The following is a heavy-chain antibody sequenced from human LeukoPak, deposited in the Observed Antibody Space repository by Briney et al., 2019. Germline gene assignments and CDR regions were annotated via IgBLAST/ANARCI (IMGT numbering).Heavy chain of an antibody. Sequence: GGSLRLSCAASGFTFSIYWMSWVRQAPGKGLEWVANIKKDGSEKYYVDSVKGRFTISRDNAKNSLYLQMNSLRAEDTAVYYCARQRAKVSWGQGTLVTVSS. CDR3: ARQRAKVS. CDR2: IKKDGSEK. CDR1: GFTFSIYW. J-gene: IGHJ4*02. D-gene: IGHD4-23*01. V-gene: IGHV3-7*01.